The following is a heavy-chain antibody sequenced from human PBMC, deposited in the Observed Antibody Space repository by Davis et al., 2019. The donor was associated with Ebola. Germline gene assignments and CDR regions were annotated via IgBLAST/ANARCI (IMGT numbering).Heavy chain of an antibody. CDR3: ARSPPLVPAAINAFDI. J-gene: IGHJ3*02. V-gene: IGHV1-69*04. CDR2: IIPILGIA. Sequence: SVKVSCKASGYTFTSYGISWVRQAPGQGLEWMGRIIPILGIANYAQKFQGRVTITADKSTSTAYMELSSLRSEDTAVYYCARSPPLVPAAINAFDIWGQGTMVTVSS. D-gene: IGHD2-2*02. CDR1: GYTFTSYG.